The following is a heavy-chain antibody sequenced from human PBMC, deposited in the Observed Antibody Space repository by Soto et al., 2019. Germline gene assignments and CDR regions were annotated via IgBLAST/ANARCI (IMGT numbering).Heavy chain of an antibody. CDR1: GFTFSNAW. J-gene: IGHJ6*03. CDR3: TTEYCSSTSCYEADLYYYYYYMDV. V-gene: IGHV3-15*01. D-gene: IGHD2-2*01. Sequence: GGSLRLSCAASGFTFSNAWMSWVRQAPGKGLEWVGRIKSKTDGGTTDYAAPVKGRFTISRDDSKNTLYLQMNSLKTEDTAVYYCTTEYCSSTSCYEADLYYYYYYMDVWGKGTTVTVSS. CDR2: IKSKTDGGTT.